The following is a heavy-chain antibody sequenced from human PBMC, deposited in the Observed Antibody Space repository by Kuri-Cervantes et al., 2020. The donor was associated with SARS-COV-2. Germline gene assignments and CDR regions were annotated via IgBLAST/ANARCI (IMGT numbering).Heavy chain of an antibody. J-gene: IGHJ6*03. CDR1: GFSLTNYA. CDR2: IWYDGKNE. CDR3: ATGAANSYVDV. D-gene: IGHD3-10*01. Sequence: GESLKISCGASGFSLTNYAIHWVRQAPGKGLEWVSVIWYDGKNEYYAGSVKGRFNISRDTSKNTVSLHMNSLRAEDTAMYYCATGAANSYVDVWGRGTTVTVSS. V-gene: IGHV3-33*08.